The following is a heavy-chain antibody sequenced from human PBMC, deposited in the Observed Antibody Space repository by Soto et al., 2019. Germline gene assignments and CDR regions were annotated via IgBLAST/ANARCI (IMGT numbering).Heavy chain of an antibody. CDR3: ARAPHDFWSGYPFDY. CDR1: GFTVSSNY. J-gene: IGHJ4*02. D-gene: IGHD3-3*01. Sequence: GGSLRLSCAASGFTVSSNYMSWVRQAPGKGLEWVSVIYSGGSTYYADSVKGRFTISRDNSKNTLYLQMNSLRAEDTAVYYCARAPHDFWSGYPFDYWGQGTLVTVSS. V-gene: IGHV3-66*01. CDR2: IYSGGST.